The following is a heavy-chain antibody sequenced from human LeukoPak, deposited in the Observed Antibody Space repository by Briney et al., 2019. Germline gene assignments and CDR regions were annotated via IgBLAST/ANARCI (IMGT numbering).Heavy chain of an antibody. J-gene: IGHJ4*02. CDR3: AKDGLYDYVWGSYRSFDY. D-gene: IGHD3-16*02. CDR1: GFTFSSYG. Sequence: GGSLRLSCAASGFTFSSYGMSWVRQAPGKGLEWVSGISGSGGSTYHADSVKGRFTISRDNSKNTLYLQMNSLRGEDTAVYYCAKDGLYDYVWGSYRSFDYWGQGTLVTVSS. V-gene: IGHV3-23*01. CDR2: ISGSGGST.